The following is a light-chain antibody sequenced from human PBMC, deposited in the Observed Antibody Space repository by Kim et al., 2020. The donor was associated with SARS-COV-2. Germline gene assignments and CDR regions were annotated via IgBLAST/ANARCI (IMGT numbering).Light chain of an antibody. Sequence: VSPGQTARIPCSGDKLGDKYACWYQQKPGQSPVLVIYQDSKRPSGIPERFSGSNSGNTATLTISGTQAMDEADYYCQAWDSSNWVFGGGTQLTVL. V-gene: IGLV3-1*01. CDR3: QAWDSSNWV. J-gene: IGLJ3*02. CDR2: QDS. CDR1: KLGDKY.